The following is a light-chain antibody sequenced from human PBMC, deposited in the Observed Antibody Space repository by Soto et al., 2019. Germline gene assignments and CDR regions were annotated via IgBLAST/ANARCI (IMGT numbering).Light chain of an antibody. CDR1: QTVPSR. CDR2: GAF. V-gene: IGKV3-15*01. J-gene: IGKJ5*01. CDR3: QQYKSWPPIT. Sequence: EIVMTQYPATLSVSPGEGFTLSCMASQTVPSRIAWYQQKPGQAPSLLIYGAFTRATGVPDRFSGTGSGTEFTLTISSLKSEDYAVYYCQQYKSWPPITVGQGTRLEIK.